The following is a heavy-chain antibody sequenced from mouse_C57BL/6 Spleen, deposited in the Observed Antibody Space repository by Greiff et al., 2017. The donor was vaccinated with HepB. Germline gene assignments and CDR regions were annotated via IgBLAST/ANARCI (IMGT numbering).Heavy chain of an antibody. V-gene: IGHV5-4*01. CDR2: ISDGGSYT. J-gene: IGHJ2*01. CDR3: AKYYGGYFDY. Sequence: EVQVVESGGGLVKPGGSLKLSCAASGFTFSSYAMSWVRQTPEKRLEWVATISDGGSYTYYPDNVKGRFTISRDNAKNNLYLQMSHLKSEDTAMYYCAKYYGGYFDYWGQGTTLTVSS. D-gene: IGHD1-1*01. CDR1: GFTFSSYA.